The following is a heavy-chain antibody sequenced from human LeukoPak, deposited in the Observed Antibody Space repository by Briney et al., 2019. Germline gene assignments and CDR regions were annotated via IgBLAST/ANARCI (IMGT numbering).Heavy chain of an antibody. V-gene: IGHV3-21*01. CDR3: ARVRYYYDSSGYGRVNWFDP. J-gene: IGHJ5*02. CDR2: ISSSSSYI. CDR1: GFTFAYFG. D-gene: IGHD3-22*01. Sequence: GGSLRLSCAASGFTFAYFGMHWVRRAPGKGLEWVSSISSSSSYIYYADSVKGRFTISRDNAKNSLYLQMNSLRAEDTAVYYCARVRYYYDSSGYGRVNWFDPWGQGTLVTVSS.